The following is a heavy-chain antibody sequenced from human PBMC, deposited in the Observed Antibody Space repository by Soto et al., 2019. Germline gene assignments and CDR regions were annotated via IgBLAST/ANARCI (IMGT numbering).Heavy chain of an antibody. CDR2: VSAYNGNT. CDR3: ARAGGTQLFDY. V-gene: IGHV1-18*04. CDR1: GYTFTSLG. Sequence: SVKVSCKASGYTFTSLGISWVRQAPGQGLEWMGWVSAYNGNTKYAQNVQGRVTMTTDRSTSTAYMELRSLRSDDTAVYYCARAGGTQLFDYWGQGTLVTVSS. J-gene: IGHJ4*02.